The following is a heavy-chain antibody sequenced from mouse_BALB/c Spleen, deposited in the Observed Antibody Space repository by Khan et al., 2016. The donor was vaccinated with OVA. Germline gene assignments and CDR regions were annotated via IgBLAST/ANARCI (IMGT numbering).Heavy chain of an antibody. CDR2: IWGGGSK. Sequence: QVQLKESGPGLVAPSQSLSITCTVSGFSLTDYAVSWIRQPPGKGLEWLGVIWGGGSKYYNSALKSRLSISKDNSKSQVFLKMNSLQTDDTAMYCCAKDPPYYGMDYWGQGTSVTVSS. CDR1: GFSLTDYA. J-gene: IGHJ4*01. V-gene: IGHV2-6-5*01. CDR3: AKDPPYYGMDY.